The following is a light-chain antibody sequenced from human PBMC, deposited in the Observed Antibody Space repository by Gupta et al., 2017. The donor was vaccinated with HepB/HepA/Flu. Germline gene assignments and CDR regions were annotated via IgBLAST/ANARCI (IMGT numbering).Light chain of an antibody. Sequence: QSALTQPASVSGSPGQSITISCTGTSDDVGGFDYVSWFQQLPGKAHKLLIYDAYNRPSGISNRFSGSKSGNTASLTISGLQAEDEADYYCNSFSNGFTRVFGGGTKLTVL. CDR3: NSFSNGFTRV. J-gene: IGLJ3*02. V-gene: IGLV2-14*03. CDR2: DAY. CDR1: SDDVGGFDY.